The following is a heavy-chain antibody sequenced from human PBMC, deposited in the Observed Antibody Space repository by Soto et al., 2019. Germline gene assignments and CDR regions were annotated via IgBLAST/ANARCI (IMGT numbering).Heavy chain of an antibody. Sequence: QVQLVESGGGVVQPGRSLRLSCAASGFTFSSYAMHWVRQAPGEGLEWVAVISYDGSNKYYADSVKGRFTISRDNSKNTLYLQMNSLRAEDTAVYYCARDGFPLVGQQLPLGGYYYYGMDVWGQGTTVTVSS. V-gene: IGHV3-30-3*01. CDR2: ISYDGSNK. CDR1: GFTFSSYA. CDR3: ARDGFPLVGQQLPLGGYYYYGMDV. D-gene: IGHD6-13*01. J-gene: IGHJ6*02.